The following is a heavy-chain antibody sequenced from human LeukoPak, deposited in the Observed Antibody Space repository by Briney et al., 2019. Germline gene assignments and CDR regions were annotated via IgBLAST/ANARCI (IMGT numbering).Heavy chain of an antibody. V-gene: IGHV3-30*02. CDR1: GFTFSSCN. J-gene: IGHJ4*02. CDR2: IRFDGSEK. CDR3: ALGKNFGYHYFDF. Sequence: PGGSLRLSCAASGFTFSSCNMNWVRRAPGKGLEWMTFIRFDGSEKYYADSVKGRFTISRDYSKNTLFLQMSSLRPEDTAVYYCALGKNFGYHYFDFWGQGTLVTVSS. D-gene: IGHD2-2*03.